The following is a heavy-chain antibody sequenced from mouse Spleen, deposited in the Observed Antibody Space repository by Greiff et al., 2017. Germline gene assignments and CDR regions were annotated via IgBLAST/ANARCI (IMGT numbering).Heavy chain of an antibody. V-gene: IGHV3-6*01. D-gene: IGHD1-1*01. CDR2: ISYDGSN. J-gene: IGHJ2*01. Sequence: VQLKQSGPGLVKPSQSLSLTCSVTGYSITSGYYWNWIRQFPGNKLEWMGYISYDGSNNYNPSLKNRISITRDTSKNQFFLKLNSVTTEDTATYYCARYDNYYGSREPYYFDYWGQGTTLTVSS. CDR3: ARYDNYYGSREPYYFDY. CDR1: GYSITSGYY.